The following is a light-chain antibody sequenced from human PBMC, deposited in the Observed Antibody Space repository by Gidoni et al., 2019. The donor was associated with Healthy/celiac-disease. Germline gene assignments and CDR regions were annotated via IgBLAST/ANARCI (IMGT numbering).Light chain of an antibody. V-gene: IGKV3-15*01. CDR2: GAS. Sequence: EIVMTQAPAPLSVSPGERATLSCRASQSVSSNLAWYQLQPGPATRLPIYGASTRATGIPATVSVSASGTEFPLTIRSLHSEAFAVDCCQQYNNWPPHTFGQGTKLESK. CDR3: QQYNNWPPHT. CDR1: QSVSSN. J-gene: IGKJ2*01.